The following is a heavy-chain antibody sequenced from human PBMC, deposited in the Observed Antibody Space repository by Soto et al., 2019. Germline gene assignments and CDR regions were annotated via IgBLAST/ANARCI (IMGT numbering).Heavy chain of an antibody. J-gene: IGHJ4*02. V-gene: IGHV1-69*02. CDR2: IIPILGIA. Sequence: SVKVSCKASGGTFSSYTISWVRQAPGQGLEWMGRIIPILGIANYAQKFRGRVTITADKSTSTAYMELSSLRSEDTAVYYCARATVNFARISWGQGTLVTVSS. D-gene: IGHD3-9*01. CDR1: GGTFSSYT. CDR3: ARATVNFARIS.